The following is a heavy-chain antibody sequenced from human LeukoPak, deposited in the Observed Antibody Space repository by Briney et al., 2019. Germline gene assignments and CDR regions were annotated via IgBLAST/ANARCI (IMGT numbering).Heavy chain of an antibody. CDR3: VKDINGYDSSVFDY. V-gene: IGHV3-64D*06. CDR2: ISSNGGST. D-gene: IGHD3-22*01. Sequence: GGSLRLSCSASGFTSSSYAMHWVRQAPGKGLEYVSAISSNGGSTYYADSVKGRFTISRDNSKNTLYLQMSSLRAEDTAVYYCVKDINGYDSSVFDYWGQGTLVTVSS. CDR1: GFTSSSYA. J-gene: IGHJ4*02.